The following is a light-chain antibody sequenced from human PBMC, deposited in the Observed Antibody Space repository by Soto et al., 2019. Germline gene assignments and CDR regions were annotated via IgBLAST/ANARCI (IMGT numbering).Light chain of an antibody. CDR1: SSNIGSST. CDR2: RND. CDR3: AAWDGSLNGHV. J-gene: IGLJ1*01. Sequence: QSVLAQPPSASATPGQRVTISCSGSSSNIGSSTVSWFQQLPGTAPKPLIYRNDQRPSGVPDRFSGSKSGTSASLAISGLQSEDEADYYCAAWDGSLNGHVVGTGTKLTVL. V-gene: IGLV1-44*01.